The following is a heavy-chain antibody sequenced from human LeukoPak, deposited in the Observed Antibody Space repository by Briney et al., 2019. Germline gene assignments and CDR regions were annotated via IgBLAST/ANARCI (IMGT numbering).Heavy chain of an antibody. Sequence: GASVKVSCKASGYTFTGYYMHWVRQAPGQGLEWMGWINPNSGGTNYAQKFQGRVTITTDESTSTAYMELSSLRSEDTAVYYCALSLVGATSHAFDIWGQGTMVTVSS. J-gene: IGHJ3*02. D-gene: IGHD1-26*01. V-gene: IGHV1-2*02. CDR2: INPNSGGT. CDR1: GYTFTGYY. CDR3: ALSLVGATSHAFDI.